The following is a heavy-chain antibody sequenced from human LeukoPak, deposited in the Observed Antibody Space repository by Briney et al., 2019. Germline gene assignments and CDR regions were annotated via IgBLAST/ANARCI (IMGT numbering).Heavy chain of an antibody. CDR3: ARAAAAAGGQYFDY. Sequence: SETLSLTCTVSGGSISTYYWSWIRQPAGKGLEWIGRIYTNENTNYNPSLRRRVTMSVGTSKNQFSLKLSSVTAADTAVYYCARAAAAAGGQYFDYWGQGTLVAVSS. CDR1: GGSISTYY. J-gene: IGHJ4*02. V-gene: IGHV4-4*07. CDR2: IYTNENT. D-gene: IGHD6-13*01.